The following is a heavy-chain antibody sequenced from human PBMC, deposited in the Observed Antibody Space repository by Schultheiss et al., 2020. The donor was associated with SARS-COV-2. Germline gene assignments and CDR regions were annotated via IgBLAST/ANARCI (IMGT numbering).Heavy chain of an antibody. D-gene: IGHD6-6*01. CDR1: GFTFSSYA. CDR3: ATSLAARGAFDI. CDR2: ISGGGGST. J-gene: IGHJ3*02. V-gene: IGHV3-23*01. Sequence: GGSLRLSCAASGFTFSSYAMSWVRQAPGKGLEWVSAISGGGGSTYYADSVKGRFTISRDNSKNTLYLQMNSLRAEDTAVYYCATSLAARGAFDIWGQGTMVTVSS.